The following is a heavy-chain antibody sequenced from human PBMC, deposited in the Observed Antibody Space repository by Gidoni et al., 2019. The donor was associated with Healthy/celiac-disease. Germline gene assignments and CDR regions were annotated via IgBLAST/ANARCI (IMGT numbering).Heavy chain of an antibody. V-gene: IGHV3-7*05. J-gene: IGHJ5*02. CDR2: IKQDGSEK. CDR3: ARVIRYCSSTSCYPWWFDP. Sequence: EVQLVESGGGLVQPGGSLRLSCAASGFTFSSYWMSWVRQAPGKGLEWVANIKQDGSEKYYVDSVKGRFTISRDNAKNSLYLQMNSLRAEDTAVYYCARVIRYCSSTSCYPWWFDPWGQGTLVTVSS. D-gene: IGHD2-2*01. CDR1: GFTFSSYW.